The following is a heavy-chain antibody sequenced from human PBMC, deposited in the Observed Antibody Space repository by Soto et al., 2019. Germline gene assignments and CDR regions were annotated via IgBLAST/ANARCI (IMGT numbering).Heavy chain of an antibody. CDR2: FDPEDGET. D-gene: IGHD3-3*01. J-gene: IGHJ5*02. CDR1: GYTLTELS. V-gene: IGHV1-24*01. CDR3: ATVNMGDFWSGYRLFDP. Sequence: ASVKVSCKVSGYTLTELSMHWVRQAPGKGLEWMGGFDPEDGETIYAQKFQGRVTMTEDTSTDTAYMELSSLRSEDTAVYYCATVNMGDFWSGYRLFDPWGQGTLVTVSS.